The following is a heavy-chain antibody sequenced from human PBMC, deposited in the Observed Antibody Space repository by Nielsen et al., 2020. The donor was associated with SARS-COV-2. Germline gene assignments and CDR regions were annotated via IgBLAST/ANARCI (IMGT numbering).Heavy chain of an antibody. Sequence: GESLKISCAASGFTFSSYWMHWVRQAPGKGLVWVSRINSDGSSTSYADSVKGRFTISRDNAKNTLYLQMNSLRAEDTAVYYCAKASRYSSSWYPLGGDGMDVWGQGTTVTVSS. V-gene: IGHV3-74*01. CDR1: GFTFSSYW. CDR3: AKASRYSSSWYPLGGDGMDV. CDR2: INSDGSST. J-gene: IGHJ6*02. D-gene: IGHD6-13*01.